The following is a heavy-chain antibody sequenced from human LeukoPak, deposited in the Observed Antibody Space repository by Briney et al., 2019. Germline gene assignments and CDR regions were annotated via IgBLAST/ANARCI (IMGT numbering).Heavy chain of an antibody. D-gene: IGHD3-22*01. J-gene: IGHJ3*02. CDR2: ISYDGSNK. CDR3: AKDWGKYYYDSSGYSRGSAFDI. CDR1: GFTFSSYG. Sequence: PGGSLRLSCAASGFTFSSYGMHWVRQAPGKGLEWVAVISYDGSNKYYADSVKGRFTISRDNSKNTLYLQMNSLRAEDTAVYYCAKDWGKYYYDSSGYSRGSAFDIWGQGTMVTVSS. V-gene: IGHV3-30*18.